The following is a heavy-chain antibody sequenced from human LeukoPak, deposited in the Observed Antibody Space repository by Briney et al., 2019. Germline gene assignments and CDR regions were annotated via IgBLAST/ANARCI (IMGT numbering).Heavy chain of an antibody. D-gene: IGHD3-10*01. CDR1: GFTFSSYG. J-gene: IGHJ4*02. V-gene: IGHV3-33*01. CDR2: IWYDGSNK. CDR3: ARESGARGVIDY. Sequence: PGGSLRLSCAASGFTFSSYGMECVRQAPGKGLEWVALIWYDGSNKYYADSVKGRFTISRDNSKNTLYLQMNSLRAEDTAVYYCARESGARGVIDYWGQGTLVTVSS.